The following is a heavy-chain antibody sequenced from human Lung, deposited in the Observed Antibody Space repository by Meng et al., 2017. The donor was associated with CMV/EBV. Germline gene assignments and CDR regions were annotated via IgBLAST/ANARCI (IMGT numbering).Heavy chain of an antibody. Sequence: SXXLACKASGGTSNTYTFNWVRQAPGRGLEWMGGIIPYLDESNYAPTFQGRLTITSDRSTAAFMELTNLRSEDTAVYFCAGRGPYGRVLNVWGQGPLVTVSS. V-gene: IGHV1-69*10. CDR2: IIPYLDES. D-gene: IGHD3-10*01. J-gene: IGHJ3*01. CDR3: AGRGPYGRVLNV. CDR1: GGTSNTYT.